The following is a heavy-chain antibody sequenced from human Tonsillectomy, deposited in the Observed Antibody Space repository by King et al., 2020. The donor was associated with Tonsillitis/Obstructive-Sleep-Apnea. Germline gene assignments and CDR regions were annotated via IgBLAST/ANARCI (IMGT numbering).Heavy chain of an antibody. Sequence: VQLVESGGGVVQPGRSLRLSCAASGFTFSSYAMHWVRQAPGKGLEWVAVISYDGSNKYYADSVKGRFTISRDNSKNTLYLQMNSLRAEDTAVYYCARSRRTGYSSHPGMDVWGQGTPVTVPS. V-gene: IGHV3-30*04. J-gene: IGHJ6*02. CDR2: ISYDGSNK. CDR3: ARSRRTGYSSHPGMDV. D-gene: IGHD6-13*01. CDR1: GFTFSSYA.